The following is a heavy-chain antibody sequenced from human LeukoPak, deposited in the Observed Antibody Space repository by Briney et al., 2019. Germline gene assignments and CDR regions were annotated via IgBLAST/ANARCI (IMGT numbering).Heavy chain of an antibody. J-gene: IGHJ5*02. V-gene: IGHV4-4*02. CDR2: IYHSGST. CDR3: ARLEGFWFDP. CDR1: GGSISSGNW. Sequence: SETLSLTCAVSGGSISSGNWWSWVRQPPGKGLEWIGEIYHSGSTNYNPSLKSRVTISVDTSKNQFSLKLSSVTAADTAVYYCARLEGFWFDPWGQGTLVTVSS.